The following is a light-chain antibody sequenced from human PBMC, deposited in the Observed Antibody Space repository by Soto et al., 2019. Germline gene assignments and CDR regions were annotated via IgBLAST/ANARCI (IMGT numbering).Light chain of an antibody. CDR2: STN. CDR1: SSNIGSNT. V-gene: IGLV1-44*01. CDR3: AAWDDRLNGLV. Sequence: QSVLTQPPSASGTPGQRVTISCSGSSSNIGSNTVSWYQLLPGTAPKLLIYSTNQRPSGVPDRFSGSKSGPSASLAISGLQSEDEAEYSCAAWDDRLNGLVFGGGTQLTVL. J-gene: IGLJ7*01.